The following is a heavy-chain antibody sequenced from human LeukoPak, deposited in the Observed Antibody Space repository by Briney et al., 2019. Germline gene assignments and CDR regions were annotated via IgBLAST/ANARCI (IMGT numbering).Heavy chain of an antibody. Sequence: PSETLSLTCTVSGGSISSGGYYWSWIRQHPGKGLEGIGYFYYSGSTYYNPSLKSRVTISIDTSKNQFSLKLTSVTVADTAVYYCTRDVKGSDAFDIWGQGTMVTVSS. J-gene: IGHJ3*02. CDR3: TRDVKGSDAFDI. CDR2: FYYSGST. CDR1: GGSISSGGYY. V-gene: IGHV4-31*03.